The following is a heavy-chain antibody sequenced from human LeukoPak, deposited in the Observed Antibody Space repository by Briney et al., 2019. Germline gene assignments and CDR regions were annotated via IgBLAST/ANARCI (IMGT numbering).Heavy chain of an antibody. V-gene: IGHV4-59*01. D-gene: IGHD2-2*01. CDR3: AGAKIYCSSTSCSKDAFDI. Sequence: SETLSHTCTVSGGSISSYYWSWIRQPPGKGLEWIGYIYYSGSTNYNPSLKSRVTISVDTSKNQFSLKLSSVTAADTAVYYCAGAKIYCSSTSCSKDAFDIWGQGTMVTVSS. CDR2: IYYSGST. CDR1: GGSISSYY. J-gene: IGHJ3*02.